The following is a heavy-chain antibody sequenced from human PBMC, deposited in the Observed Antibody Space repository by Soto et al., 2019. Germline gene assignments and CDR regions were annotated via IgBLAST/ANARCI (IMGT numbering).Heavy chain of an antibody. Sequence: QVQLQESGPGLVKPSETLSLTCTVSGGSVSSGSYYWSWIRQPPGKGLEWIGYIYYSGSTNYNPSLLRRDTVSVDTSKHQLFLKLSSVTAADAAVYYCARGVEGWYQGRYYYGRDVWGQGATVTVS. D-gene: IGHD6-19*01. CDR2: IYYSGST. V-gene: IGHV4-61*01. CDR3: ARGVEGWYQGRYYYGRDV. CDR1: GGSVSSGSYY. J-gene: IGHJ6*02.